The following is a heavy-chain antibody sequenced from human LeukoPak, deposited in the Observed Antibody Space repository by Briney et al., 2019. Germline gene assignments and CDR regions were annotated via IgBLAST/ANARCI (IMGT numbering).Heavy chain of an antibody. D-gene: IGHD1-26*01. J-gene: IGHJ4*02. CDR1: GFTVSSNY. V-gene: IGHV3-66*01. CDR2: IYSGGST. CDR3: ARLGIVGADVDY. Sequence: GGSLRLSCAASGFTVSSNYMSWVRQAPGRGLEWVSVIYSGGSTYYADSVKGRFTISRDNSKNTLYLQMNSLRAEDTAVYYCARLGIVGADVDYWGQGTLVTVSS.